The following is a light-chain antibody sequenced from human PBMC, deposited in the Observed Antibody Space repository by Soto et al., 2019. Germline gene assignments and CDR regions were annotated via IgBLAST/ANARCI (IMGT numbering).Light chain of an antibody. V-gene: IGKV3-11*01. Sequence: EIVLTQSPATLSLSPGERATLSCRASQSVSNYLAWYQQKPGQAPLLLIYDAANRATVITARFSGSWSGTDFTLTISSLAPDDLAVYYCQQRSTWPLTFGPGTKVDIK. CDR1: QSVSNY. CDR3: QQRSTWPLT. CDR2: DAA. J-gene: IGKJ3*01.